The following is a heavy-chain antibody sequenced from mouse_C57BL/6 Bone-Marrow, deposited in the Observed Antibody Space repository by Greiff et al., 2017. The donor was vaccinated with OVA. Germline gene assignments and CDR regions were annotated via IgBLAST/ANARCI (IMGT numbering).Heavy chain of an antibody. D-gene: IGHD1-1*01. J-gene: IGHJ1*03. Sequence: QVQLQQSGAELVKPGASVKLSCKASGYTFTSYWMHWVKQRPGQGLEWIGMIHPNSGSTNYNEKFKSKATLTVDKSSSTAYMQLSSLTSEDSAVYYCARDYYGSSYPLSYFDVWGTGTTVTV. V-gene: IGHV1-64*01. CDR1: GYTFTSYW. CDR2: IHPNSGST. CDR3: ARDYYGSSYPLSYFDV.